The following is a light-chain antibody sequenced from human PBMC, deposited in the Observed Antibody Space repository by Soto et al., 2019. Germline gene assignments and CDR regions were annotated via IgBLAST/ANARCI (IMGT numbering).Light chain of an antibody. CDR1: QSISSSF. V-gene: IGKV3-20*01. J-gene: IGKJ4*01. CDR2: GAS. Sequence: EFVLTQSPGTLSLSPGERATLSCRASQSISSSFLAWYQQKPGQAPRLLIYGASSRGTGIPDRFSGSGSGTDFPLPISRLEPEDFAVYYCQHSGRSPPFTFGGGTKVEIK. CDR3: QHSGRSPPFT.